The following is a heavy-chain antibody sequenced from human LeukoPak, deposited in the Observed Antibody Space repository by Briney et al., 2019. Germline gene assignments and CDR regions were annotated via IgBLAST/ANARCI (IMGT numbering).Heavy chain of an antibody. J-gene: IGHJ4*02. CDR2: IWYDGSNK. CDR1: GVIFSGYA. D-gene: IGHD6-19*01. Sequence: GGSLRLSCAASGVIFSGYAMSWVRQAPGKGLEWVAVIWYDGSNKYYADSVKGRFTISRDNSKNTLYLQMNSLRAEDTAVYYCARAIAVAGIDYWGQGTLVTVSS. CDR3: ARAIAVAGIDY. V-gene: IGHV3-33*07.